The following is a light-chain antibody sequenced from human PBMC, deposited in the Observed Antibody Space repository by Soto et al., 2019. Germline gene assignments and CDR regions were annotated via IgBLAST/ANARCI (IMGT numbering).Light chain of an antibody. CDR1: QSLLHSNGYNY. CDR3: MLVRQSPPT. V-gene: IGKV2-28*01. Sequence: DIVMTQSPLSLPVTPGEPASISCRSSQSLLHSNGYNYLDWYLQKPGQSPQLLISWVSNRASGDPDRLSGSGSGTDARLNISRAAAEEVGVCCCMLVRQSPPTFGQGTKLEIK. CDR2: WVS. J-gene: IGKJ2*01.